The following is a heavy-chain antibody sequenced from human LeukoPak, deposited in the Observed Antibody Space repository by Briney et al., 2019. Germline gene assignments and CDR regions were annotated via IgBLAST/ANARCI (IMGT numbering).Heavy chain of an antibody. V-gene: IGHV4-59*12. CDR3: TTDITMVRGPLSYYYGMDV. CDR2: ISYSGST. CDR1: GGSFSSDS. D-gene: IGHD3-10*01. Sequence: SSETLSLTCTVSGGSFSSDSWTWIRQPPGKGLEWIGFISYSGSTNYNPSLRSRVTISADTSKTQFSLKLYSVTAEDTAVYYCTTDITMVRGPLSYYYGMDVWGQGTTVTVSS. J-gene: IGHJ6*02.